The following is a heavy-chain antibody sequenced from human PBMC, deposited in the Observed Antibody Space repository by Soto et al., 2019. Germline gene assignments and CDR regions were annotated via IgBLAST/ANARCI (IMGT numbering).Heavy chain of an antibody. CDR3: ARAPLGGRRGPVDY. CDR2: IIPILGIA. J-gene: IGHJ4*02. V-gene: IGHV1-69*02. CDR1: GGTFSSYT. Sequence: QVQLVQSGAEVKKPGSSVKVSCKASGGTFSSYTISWVRQAPGQGLEWMGRIIPILGIANYAQKFQGRVTITADKSTSTAYMELSSLSSEDTAVYYCARAPLGGRRGPVDYWGQGTLVTVSS. D-gene: IGHD2-15*01.